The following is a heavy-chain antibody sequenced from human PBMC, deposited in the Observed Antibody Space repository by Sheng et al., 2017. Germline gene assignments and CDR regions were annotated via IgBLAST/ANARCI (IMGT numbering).Heavy chain of an antibody. CDR2: MSYDGASK. CDR3: ARCSGGYYTALDS. CDR1: GFTFRNYA. D-gene: IGHD2-8*02. V-gene: IGHV3-30-3*01. Sequence: QVQLVESGGGVVQPGRSLRLSCAASGFTFRNYALHWVRQAPGKGLEWVSIMSYDGASKYYADSVKGRFIISRDISKNTLYLQMNSLRPEDTAIYYCARCSGGYYTALDSWGQGTLVTVSS. J-gene: IGHJ4*02.